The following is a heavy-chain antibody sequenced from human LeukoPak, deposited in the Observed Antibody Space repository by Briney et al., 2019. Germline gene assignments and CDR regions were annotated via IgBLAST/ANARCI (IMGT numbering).Heavy chain of an antibody. CDR1: GGSISSSSYY. J-gene: IGHJ3*02. CDR3: ARRYCTNGVCYRSGFDI. CDR2: IYYSGST. V-gene: IGHV4-39*01. Sequence: SETLSLTCTVSGGSISSSSYYWGWIRQPPGKGLEWIGSIYYSGSTYYNPSLQRRVTIWADTAKNQFSLKLSSVTAADTAVYYCARRYCTNGVCYRSGFDIWGQGTMVTVSS. D-gene: IGHD2-8*01.